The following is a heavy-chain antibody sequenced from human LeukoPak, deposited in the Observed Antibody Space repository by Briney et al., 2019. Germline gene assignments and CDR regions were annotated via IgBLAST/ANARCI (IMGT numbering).Heavy chain of an antibody. V-gene: IGHV2-5*02. CDR2: IYWDDDK. D-gene: IGHD6-13*01. Sequence: GWVRQMPRKGLEWMAIIYWDDDKRYSPSLKSRLTITQDTSKNQVVLTMTNMDPVDTATYYCAHTRIAATGTFDYWGQGTLVTVSS. J-gene: IGHJ4*02. CDR3: AHTRIAATGTFDY.